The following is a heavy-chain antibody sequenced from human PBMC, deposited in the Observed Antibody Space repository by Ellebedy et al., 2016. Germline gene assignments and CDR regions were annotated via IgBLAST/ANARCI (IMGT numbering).Heavy chain of an antibody. D-gene: IGHD6-6*01. V-gene: IGHV4-39*01. CDR3: ARPRIAARGHNNYYYYYGMDV. J-gene: IGHJ6*02. Sequence: GSLRLSXTVSGGSISSSSYYWGWIRQPPGKGLEWIGSIYYSGSTYYNPSLKSRVTISVDTSKNQFSLKLSSVTAADTAVYYCARPRIAARGHNNYYYYYGMDVWGQGTTVTVSS. CDR1: GGSISSSSYY. CDR2: IYYSGST.